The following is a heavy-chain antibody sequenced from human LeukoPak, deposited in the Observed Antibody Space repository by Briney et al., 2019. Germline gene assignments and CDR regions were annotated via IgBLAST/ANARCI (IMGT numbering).Heavy chain of an antibody. V-gene: IGHV7-4-1*02. CDR2: ITTNTGNP. Sequence: ASVKVSFKASGYTFTSHSINWLRQAPGQGLEWMGWITTNTGNPTYAQGFTGRFVFSLDTSVSTAYLQISSLKAEDTAVYYCARDASTIRFDYWGQGTLVTVSS. CDR1: GYTFTSHS. CDR3: ARDASTIRFDY. D-gene: IGHD5-24*01. J-gene: IGHJ4*02.